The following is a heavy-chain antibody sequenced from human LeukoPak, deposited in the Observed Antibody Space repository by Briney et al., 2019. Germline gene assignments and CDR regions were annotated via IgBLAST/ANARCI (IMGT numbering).Heavy chain of an antibody. V-gene: IGHV3-33*01. CDR1: GFTFSSYG. CDR2: IWYDGSNK. Sequence: GGSLRLSCAASGFTFSSYGMHWVRPAPGKGLEWVAVIWYDGSNKYYADSVKGRFTISRDNSKNTLYLQMNSLRAEDTAVYYCARGSFRHFDYWGQGTLVTVSS. D-gene: IGHD3-10*01. J-gene: IGHJ4*01. CDR3: ARGSFRHFDY.